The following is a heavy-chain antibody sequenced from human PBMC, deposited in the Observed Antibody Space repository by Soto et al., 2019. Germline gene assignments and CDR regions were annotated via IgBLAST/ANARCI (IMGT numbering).Heavy chain of an antibody. J-gene: IGHJ6*02. CDR3: ARDVGRRDYYYYGMDV. D-gene: IGHD2-15*01. CDR2: ISYDGSNK. Sequence: GGSLRLSCAASGFTFSSYAMHWVRQAPGKGLEWVAVISYDGSNKYYADSVKGRFTISRDNSKNMLYLQMNSLRAEDTAVYYCARDVGRRDYYYYGMDVWGQGTTVTVSS. V-gene: IGHV3-30-3*01. CDR1: GFTFSSYA.